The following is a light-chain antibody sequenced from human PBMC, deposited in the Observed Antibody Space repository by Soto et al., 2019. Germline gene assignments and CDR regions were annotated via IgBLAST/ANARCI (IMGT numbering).Light chain of an antibody. CDR2: GAS. CDR1: QSVSSK. Sequence: EIAMTQSPSTLSVSVGDRDTITCRASQSVSSKLAWYQQKPGQAPRLLLLGASTRATGIPATFSGSGSGAEFTLPISSIQPEDYAGYDCQQYNNCPPWTFGQGTKVDI. J-gene: IGKJ1*01. V-gene: IGKV3-15*01. CDR3: QQYNNCPPWT.